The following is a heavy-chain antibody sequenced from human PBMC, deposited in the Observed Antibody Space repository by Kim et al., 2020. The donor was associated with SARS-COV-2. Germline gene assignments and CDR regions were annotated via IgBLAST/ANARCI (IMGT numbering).Heavy chain of an antibody. CDR1: GYTFTGYY. Sequence: ASVKVSCKASGYTFTGYYMHWVRQAPGQGLEWMGWINPNSGGTNYAQKFQGRVTMTRDTSISTAYMELSRLRSDDTAVYYCARDPSLWFGSGRWFDPWGQGTLVTVSS. V-gene: IGHV1-2*02. D-gene: IGHD3-10*01. J-gene: IGHJ5*02. CDR3: ARDPSLWFGSGRWFDP. CDR2: INPNSGGT.